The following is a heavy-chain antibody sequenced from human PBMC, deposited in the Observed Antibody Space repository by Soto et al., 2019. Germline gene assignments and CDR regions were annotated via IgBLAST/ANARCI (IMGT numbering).Heavy chain of an antibody. D-gene: IGHD2-2*02. J-gene: IGHJ5*02. CDR1: GGTFSSYA. Sequence: QVQLVQSGAEVKKPGSSVKVSCQASGGTFSSYAISWVRQAPGQGLEWMGGIIPIFGTANYAQKFQGRVTITADESTITAYMELSSLRSEDTAVYYCARGGIVVVPAAIKANWFDPWGQGTLVTVSS. V-gene: IGHV1-69*01. CDR2: IIPIFGTA. CDR3: ARGGIVVVPAAIKANWFDP.